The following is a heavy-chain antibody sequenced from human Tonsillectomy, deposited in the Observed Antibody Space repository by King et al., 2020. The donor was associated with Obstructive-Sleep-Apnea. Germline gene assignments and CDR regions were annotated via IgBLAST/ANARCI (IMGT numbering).Heavy chain of an antibody. CDR3: GVGNYYGSGNP. V-gene: IGHV3-23*04. Sequence: VQLVESGGGLVQPGGSLRLSCAASGFTFSSYAMSWVRQAPGRGLGWVSAISGSGGSTYYADSVKGRFTISRDNSKNTLLLQMNSLRAEDTAVYYCGVGNYYGSGNPWGQGTLVTVSS. CDR2: ISGSGGST. D-gene: IGHD3-10*01. CDR1: GFTFSSYA. J-gene: IGHJ5*02.